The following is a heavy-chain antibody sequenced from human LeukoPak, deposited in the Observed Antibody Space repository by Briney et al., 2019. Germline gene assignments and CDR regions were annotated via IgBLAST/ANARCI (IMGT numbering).Heavy chain of an antibody. CDR2: ISSDGHST. CDR1: GFSFNAYP. CDR3: ARDSEPTGNWTGTNWHYYYYYMDG. J-gene: IGHJ6*03. Sequence: GGSLRLSCAASGFSFNAYPMHWVRQAPGKGLEYVSAISSDGHSTFYANSVKGRFTISRDNSKNTVYLQMGSLRGEDMGVYYCARDSEPTGNWTGTNWHYYYYYMDGWGKGTSVTVSS. V-gene: IGHV3-64*01. D-gene: IGHD3/OR15-3a*01.